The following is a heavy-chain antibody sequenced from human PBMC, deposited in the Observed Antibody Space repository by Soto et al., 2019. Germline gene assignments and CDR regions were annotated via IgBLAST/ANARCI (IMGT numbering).Heavy chain of an antibody. Sequence: GGSRSRSCSASGFTVSSNYMSWVRQAPWKALEWVSVIYSGGSTYYADSVKGRFTISRDNSKNTLYLQMNSLRAEDTAVYYCARLPRPQGSSSWYDWFDPWGQGTLVTVSS. D-gene: IGHD6-13*01. J-gene: IGHJ5*02. CDR3: ARLPRPQGSSSWYDWFDP. CDR1: GFTVSSNY. CDR2: IYSGGST. V-gene: IGHV3-53*01.